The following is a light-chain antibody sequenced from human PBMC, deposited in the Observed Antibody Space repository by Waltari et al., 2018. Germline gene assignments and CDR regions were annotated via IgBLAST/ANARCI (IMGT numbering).Light chain of an antibody. Sequence: EVVLTQSPATLSLSPGERATISCRASQSVGSSLAWYQQKPGQAPRLLIYDTSNRATGIPARFSGSGSGTDFTLTISSLEPEDFAVYYCKQSKIFGGGTKVEI. J-gene: IGKJ4*01. CDR2: DTS. CDR3: KQSKI. V-gene: IGKV3-11*01. CDR1: QSVGSS.